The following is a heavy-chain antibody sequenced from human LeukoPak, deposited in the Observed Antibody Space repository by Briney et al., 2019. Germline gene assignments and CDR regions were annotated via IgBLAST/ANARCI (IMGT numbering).Heavy chain of an antibody. Sequence: GGSLRLSCTASEFTLTRPWMLSLRQVPGKGLVWVPRINSDGSSTSYADSVKGRFTISRDHAKNTLYLQLNSLRAEDTSVYFFERRRGSNWGLDNGGQGTLVTVSS. D-gene: IGHD7-27*01. J-gene: IGHJ4*02. CDR3: ERRRGSNWGLDN. CDR1: EFTLTRPW. CDR2: INSDGSST. V-gene: IGHV3-74*01.